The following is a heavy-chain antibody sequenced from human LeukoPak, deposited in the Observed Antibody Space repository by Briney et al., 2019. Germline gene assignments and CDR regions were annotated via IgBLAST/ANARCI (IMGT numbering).Heavy chain of an antibody. CDR3: ARGRHFDSDGYYSAFYFDS. D-gene: IGHD3-22*01. Sequence: SETLSLTCTVSGGSISSYYWSWIRQPPGKGLEWIGYIYYSGSTNYNPSLKSRVTISVDTSKNQFSLKLSSVTAADTAVYYCARGRHFDSDGYYSAFYFDSWGQGNLLIVSS. V-gene: IGHV4-59*01. CDR2: IYYSGST. CDR1: GGSISSYY. J-gene: IGHJ4*02.